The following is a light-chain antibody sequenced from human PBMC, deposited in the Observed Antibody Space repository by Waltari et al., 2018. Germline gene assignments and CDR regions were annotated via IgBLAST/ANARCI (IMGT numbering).Light chain of an antibody. CDR3: QQYYSTPPT. Sequence: VYSRVDSKNLLAWYQQKPGHAPKLLIHWAATRESGVRDRFSGSGSGTDVALTISTLQGEDVAVYYCQQYYSTPPTFGQGTKVEIK. CDR2: WAA. CDR1: VYSRVDSKNL. J-gene: IGKJ1*01. V-gene: IGKV4-1*01.